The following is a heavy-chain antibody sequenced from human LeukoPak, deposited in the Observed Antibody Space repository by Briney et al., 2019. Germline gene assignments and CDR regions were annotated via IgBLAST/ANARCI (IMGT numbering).Heavy chain of an antibody. CDR2: IYYSGST. V-gene: IGHV4-39*01. D-gene: IGHD6-13*01. CDR1: GGSISSSSYY. CDR3: ARRTTAAWVENWFDP. Sequence: ETLSLTCTVSGGSISSSSYYWGWIRQPPGKGLEWIGSIYYSGSTYYNPSLKSRVTIPVDTSKNQFSLKLSSVTAADTAVYYCARRTTAAWVENWFDPWGQGTLVTVSS. J-gene: IGHJ5*02.